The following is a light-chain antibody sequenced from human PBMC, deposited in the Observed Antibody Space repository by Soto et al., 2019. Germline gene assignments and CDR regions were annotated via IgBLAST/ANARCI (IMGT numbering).Light chain of an antibody. CDR2: ETN. CDR1: SSNIGNNY. J-gene: IGLJ1*01. V-gene: IGLV1-51*02. CDR3: GTWDTSLSAGRV. Sequence: QSVLTQPPSVSAAPGQTVTISCSGSSSNIGNNYVSWYQQLPGAAPKLLIYETNRRPVGIPDRFSGSKSGTSATLAITGLQSADEADYYCGTWDTSLSAGRVFGPGTKVTVL.